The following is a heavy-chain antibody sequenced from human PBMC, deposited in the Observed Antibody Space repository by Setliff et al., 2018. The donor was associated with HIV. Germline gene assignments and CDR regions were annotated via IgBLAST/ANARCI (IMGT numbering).Heavy chain of an antibody. CDR2: INHSGST. V-gene: IGHV4-34*01. J-gene: IGHJ4*02. D-gene: IGHD1-26*01. CDR3: AGGPGTTSIDY. Sequence: PSETLSLTCAVYGGSFSGYYWSWIRQPPGKGLEWIGKINHSGSTNYNMSLWSRVTISLDASRNQFSLELISVTAADTAVYYCAGGPGTTSIDYWAQGTLVTVSS. CDR1: GGSFSGYY.